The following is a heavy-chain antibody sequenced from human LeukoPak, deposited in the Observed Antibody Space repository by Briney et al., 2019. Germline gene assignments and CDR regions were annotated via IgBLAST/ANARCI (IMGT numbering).Heavy chain of an antibody. CDR1: GFSSSRYG. D-gene: IGHD3-16*01. Sequence: GGSLRLSCAASGFSSSRYGMKWVRQAPGKGLEWVASISPSSTYTFYGDAVKGRFTISRDDTTNSVHLQMNSLGPEDTAVYYWARVAYTYVFDFWGQGTLLTVSS. V-gene: IGHV3-21*01. CDR3: ARVAYTYVFDF. CDR2: ISPSSTYT. J-gene: IGHJ4*02.